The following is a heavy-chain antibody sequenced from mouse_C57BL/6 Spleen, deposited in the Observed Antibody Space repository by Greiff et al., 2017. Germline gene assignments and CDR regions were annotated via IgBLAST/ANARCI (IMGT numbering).Heavy chain of an antibody. CDR1: GYAFTNYL. CDR2: LNPGSSGT. J-gene: IGHJ2*01. Sequence: QVQLQQSGAELVRPGTSVKVSCKASGYAFTNYLIEWVKQRPGQGLEWIGVLNPGSSGTNYNEKFKGKATLTADKSSSTAYMQLSSLTSEDSAVYFCARSVYYGSSYDYFDFWGQGTTLTVSS. V-gene: IGHV1-54*01. CDR3: ARSVYYGSSYDYFDF. D-gene: IGHD1-1*01.